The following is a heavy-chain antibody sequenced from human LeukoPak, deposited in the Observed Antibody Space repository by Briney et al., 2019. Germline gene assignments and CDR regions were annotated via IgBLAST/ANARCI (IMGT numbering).Heavy chain of an antibody. Sequence: GGSHRLSCAASGFTFSNHDMHWVRQAPGKGLEFVSSIGAEGTQSFYANSVKGRFFISRDNTKSTMYLQMGGLRPEDLAVYYCARDLYGTKTGGFDIWGQGTVVTVSS. CDR1: GFTFSNHD. CDR2: IGAEGTQS. V-gene: IGHV3-64*01. D-gene: IGHD1-14*01. CDR3: ARDLYGTKTGGFDI. J-gene: IGHJ3*02.